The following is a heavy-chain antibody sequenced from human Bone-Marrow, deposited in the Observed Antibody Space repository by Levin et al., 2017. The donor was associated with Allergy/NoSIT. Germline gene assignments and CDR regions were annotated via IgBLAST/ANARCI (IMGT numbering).Heavy chain of an antibody. V-gene: IGHV4-4*02. J-gene: IGHJ6*02. D-gene: IGHD3-22*01. CDR2: VYDSGST. CDR1: GASISSTNW. CDR3: ARDSSGYTSSYYGMDV. Sequence: SETLSLTCAVSGASISSTNWWCWVRQPPGKGLEWIGEVYDSGSTNYNPSLKSRVTISVDTSKNQFSLKLSSVIAADTAVYYCARDSSGYTSSYYGMDVWGQGTTVTVSS.